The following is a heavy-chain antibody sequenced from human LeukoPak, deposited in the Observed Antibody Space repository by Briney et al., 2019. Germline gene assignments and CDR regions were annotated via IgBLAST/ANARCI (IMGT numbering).Heavy chain of an antibody. D-gene: IGHD3-10*01. CDR3: ARGYYGSGSSWFDP. Sequence: ASVKVSCKASGGTFSSYAISWVRQAPGQGLEWMGGIIPIFGTANYAQKFQGRVTITADESTSTAYTELSSLRSEDTAVYYCARGYYGSGSSWFDPWGQGTLVTVSS. V-gene: IGHV1-69*13. J-gene: IGHJ5*02. CDR2: IIPIFGTA. CDR1: GGTFSSYA.